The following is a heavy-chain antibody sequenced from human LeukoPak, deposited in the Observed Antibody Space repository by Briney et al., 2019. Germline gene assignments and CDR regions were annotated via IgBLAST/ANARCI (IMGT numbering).Heavy chain of an antibody. Sequence: ASVKVSCKASGYTFTSYGISWVRQAPGQGLEWMGWISAYNGNTNYAQKLQGRVTMTTDTSTSTAYMELRSLRSDDTAVYYCARVLVPTCYYYGMDVWGQGTTVTVSS. CDR1: GYTFTSYG. V-gene: IGHV1-18*01. CDR2: ISAYNGNT. D-gene: IGHD1-26*01. CDR3: ARVLVPTCYYYGMDV. J-gene: IGHJ6*02.